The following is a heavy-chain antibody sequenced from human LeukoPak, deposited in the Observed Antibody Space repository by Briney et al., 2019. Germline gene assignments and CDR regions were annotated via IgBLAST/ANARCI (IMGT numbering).Heavy chain of an antibody. Sequence: NPSETLSLTSTVSGASISSQYWSWIRQPPRKGLEWIGYISNSGSTNYNPSLQSRVTISVDRPKNQLSLKLTSVTAADTAVYHCVRLQPNTGEWAFDIWGQGTMVSVSS. J-gene: IGHJ3*02. D-gene: IGHD1-1*01. CDR2: ISNSGST. CDR3: VRLQPNTGEWAFDI. V-gene: IGHV4-59*11. CDR1: GASISSQY.